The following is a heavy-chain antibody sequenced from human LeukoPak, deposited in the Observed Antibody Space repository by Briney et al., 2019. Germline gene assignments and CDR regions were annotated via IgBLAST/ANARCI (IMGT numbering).Heavy chain of an antibody. CDR1: GFTFSNYW. V-gene: IGHV3-74*01. CDR3: ARRDDTVVTETDFDY. Sequence: GGSLRLSCAASGFTFSNYWMHWVRQAPGKGLVWVSRINSDGSRTSYADSVKGRFTTSRDNAKNSLYLQMNSLRAEDTAVYYCARRDDTVVTETDFDYWGQGTLVTVSS. CDR2: INSDGSRT. J-gene: IGHJ4*02. D-gene: IGHD4-23*01.